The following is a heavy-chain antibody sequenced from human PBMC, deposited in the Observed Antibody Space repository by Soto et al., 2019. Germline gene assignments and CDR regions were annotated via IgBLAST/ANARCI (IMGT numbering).Heavy chain of an antibody. CDR3: AEGGVLYYGMDV. J-gene: IGHJ6*02. CDR2: IYYSGST. V-gene: IGHV4-39*01. CDR1: GSSISSSSYY. Sequence: SETLSLTCTVSGSSISSSSYYWSCIRQPPGKGLEWIGSIYYSGSTYYNPSLKSRVTISVDTSKNQFSLKLSSVTAADTAVYYSAEGGVLYYGMDVWGQGTTVTVSS. D-gene: IGHD1-1*01.